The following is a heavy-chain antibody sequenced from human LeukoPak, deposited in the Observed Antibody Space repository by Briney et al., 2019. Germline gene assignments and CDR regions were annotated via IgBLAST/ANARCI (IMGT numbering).Heavy chain of an antibody. CDR2: IRYDGSNK. V-gene: IGHV3-30*02. J-gene: IGHJ6*03. CDR3: AKDPGWLNYYFMDV. Sequence: PGGSPRLSCLASGLTFSIYGMHWVRQAPGKGLEWVAFIRYDGSNKYYADSVKGRFTNSRDKYKNTLYLQMNSVRAEDTALYYCAKDPGWLNYYFMDVWGHGPAVTVSS. CDR1: GLTFSIYG. D-gene: IGHD6-19*01.